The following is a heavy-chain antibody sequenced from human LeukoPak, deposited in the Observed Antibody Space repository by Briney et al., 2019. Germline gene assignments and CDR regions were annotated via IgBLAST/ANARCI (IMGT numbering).Heavy chain of an antibody. CDR1: GYSISSGYY. J-gene: IGHJ6*04. CDR3: ARDNYYGSGSYYNLYGMDV. D-gene: IGHD3-10*01. V-gene: IGHV4-38-2*02. Sequence: SETLSLTCAVSGYSISSGYYWGWIRQPPGKGLEWIGSIYHSGSTYYNPSLKSRVTISVDTSKNQFSLKLSSVTAADTAVYYCARDNYYGSGSYYNLYGMDVWGKGTTVTVSS. CDR2: IYHSGST.